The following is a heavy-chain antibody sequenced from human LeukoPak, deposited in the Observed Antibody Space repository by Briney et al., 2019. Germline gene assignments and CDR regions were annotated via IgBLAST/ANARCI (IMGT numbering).Heavy chain of an antibody. J-gene: IGHJ4*02. Sequence: PSETLSLTCTVSGYSISSGYYWGWIRQPPGKGLEWIGSIYHSGRTFYNPSLKSRATISVDTSKNQFSLKLSSVTAADTAVYYCARVRIDFWSGYHPDYWGQGTLVTVSS. CDR3: ARVRIDFWSGYHPDY. CDR2: IYHSGRT. D-gene: IGHD3-3*01. V-gene: IGHV4-38-2*02. CDR1: GYSISSGYY.